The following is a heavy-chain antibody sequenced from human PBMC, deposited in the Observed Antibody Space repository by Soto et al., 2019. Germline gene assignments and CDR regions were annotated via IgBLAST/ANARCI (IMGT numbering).Heavy chain of an antibody. D-gene: IGHD1-26*01. J-gene: IGHJ4*02. Sequence: GGSLRLSCAASGFTFSSYGMHWVRQAPGKGLEWVAVISYDGSNKYYADSVKGRFTISRDNSKNTLYLQMNSLRAEDTAVYYCAKDLGPAIEWELLSGSYFRNWGQGTLVTVSS. CDR2: ISYDGSNK. CDR1: GFTFSSYG. V-gene: IGHV3-30*18. CDR3: AKDLGPAIEWELLSGSYFRN.